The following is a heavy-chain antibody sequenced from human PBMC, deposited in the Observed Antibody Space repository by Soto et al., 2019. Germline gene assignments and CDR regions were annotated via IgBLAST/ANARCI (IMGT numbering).Heavy chain of an antibody. D-gene: IGHD2-8*01. J-gene: IGHJ4*02. CDR1: GFTFSNAW. V-gene: IGHV3-15*01. CDR2: IKSAAYGGAI. Sequence: EVQLVESGGGLVKPGRSLRLSCAGSGFTFSNAWMSWVRRAPGKGLEWVGRIKSAAYGGAIDYAAPVKGRITISRDDSKATLLLQMHNLRAQDTAVYSCPTTNARLKPPTNACWGQETPVIVSS. CDR3: PTTNARLKPPTNAC.